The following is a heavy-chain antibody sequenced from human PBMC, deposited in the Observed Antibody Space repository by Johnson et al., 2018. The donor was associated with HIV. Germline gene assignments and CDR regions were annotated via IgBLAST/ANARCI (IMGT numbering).Heavy chain of an antibody. CDR1: RFTFDDYA. Sequence: QVQLVESGGVVVQPGGSLRLSCETSRFTFDDYAMHWVRQAPGKGLEWVAVISYDGSNKYYADSVKGRFTISRDNSKNTLYLQMNSLRAEDTALYYCAKVAVATAAGGVPLDIWG. CDR2: ISYDGSNK. CDR3: AKVAVATAAGGVPLDI. V-gene: IGHV3-30*04. J-gene: IGHJ3*02. D-gene: IGHD6-13*01.